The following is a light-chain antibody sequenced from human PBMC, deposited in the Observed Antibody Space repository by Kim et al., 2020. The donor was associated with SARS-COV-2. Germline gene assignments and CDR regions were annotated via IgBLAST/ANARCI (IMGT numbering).Light chain of an antibody. CDR1: QRVISNY. CDR3: QQYGDSPFS. J-gene: IGKJ3*01. CDR2: GAS. V-gene: IGKV3-20*01. Sequence: SPGERAPLSCRASQRVISNYLAWYQHMPGRAPRLLIYGASRRATGIPDRFSGSGSGTDFALTISRLEPEDCAVYYCQQYGDSPFSFGPGTKVDIK.